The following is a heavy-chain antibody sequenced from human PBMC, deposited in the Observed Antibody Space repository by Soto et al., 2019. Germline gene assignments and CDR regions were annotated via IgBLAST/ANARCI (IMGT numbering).Heavy chain of an antibody. D-gene: IGHD2-8*01. J-gene: IGHJ5*02. CDR3: ARGLHERYCTSGFCSTNWVDP. Sequence: QVQLVESGGGLVRPGGSLRLSCAASGFTFTDYYMNWIRQTPGKGLEWVSDISSSGSVIYYADSVKGRLTISRDNAKNSLYLQMNSLRAEDTAVYYCARGLHERYCTSGFCSTNWVDPWGQGNLVIVSS. CDR2: ISSSGSVI. CDR1: GFTFTDYY. V-gene: IGHV3-11*01.